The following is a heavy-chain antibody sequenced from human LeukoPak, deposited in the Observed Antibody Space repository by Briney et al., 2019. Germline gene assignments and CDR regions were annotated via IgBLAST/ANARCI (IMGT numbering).Heavy chain of an antibody. CDR1: GGSFSGCY. CDR2: INHSGST. D-gene: IGHD5-18*01. V-gene: IGHV4-34*01. J-gene: IGHJ4*02. CDR3: ARGHGLWDLNLNYYFDY. Sequence: SETLSLTCAVYGGSFSGCYWSWTRQPPGKGLEWIGEINHSGSTNYNPSLKSRVTISVDTSKNQFSLKLSSVTAADTAVYYCARGHGLWDLNLNYYFDYWGQGTLVTVSS.